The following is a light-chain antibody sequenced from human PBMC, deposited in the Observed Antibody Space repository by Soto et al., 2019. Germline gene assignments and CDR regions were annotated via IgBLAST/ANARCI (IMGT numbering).Light chain of an antibody. V-gene: IGLV2-8*01. J-gene: IGLJ1*01. Sequence: QSALTQPXSASXSPGQSVTIXCTGTXSDVGGCKFVSWYQQYPGKAPKLIIYEVSKRPSGVPDRFSGSKSGNTASLTVSGLQAEDEADYYCSSCAGSSNPYVFGTGTKLTVL. CDR2: EVS. CDR1: XSDVGGCKF. CDR3: SSCAGSSNPYV.